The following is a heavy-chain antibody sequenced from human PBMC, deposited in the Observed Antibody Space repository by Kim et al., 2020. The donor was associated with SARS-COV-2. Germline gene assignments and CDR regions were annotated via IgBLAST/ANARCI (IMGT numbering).Heavy chain of an antibody. Sequence: GGSLRLSCAASGFTFSAYWMHWVRQAPGKGLEWVSQINPDGNDARFADSVKGRFTLSRDNAKNTVYLQMNSLRGDDTAVYYCVRDPGTDLTLDYWGQGTLVTVSS. CDR2: INPDGNDA. CDR3: VRDPGTDLTLDY. J-gene: IGHJ4*02. CDR1: GFTFSAYW. D-gene: IGHD1-1*01. V-gene: IGHV3-74*01.